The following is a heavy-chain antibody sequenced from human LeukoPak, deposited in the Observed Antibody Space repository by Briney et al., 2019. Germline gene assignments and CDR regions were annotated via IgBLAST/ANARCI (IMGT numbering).Heavy chain of an antibody. CDR3: ARYSSSGKYYYYYYYMDV. CDR2: IYYSGST. V-gene: IGHV4-39*07. CDR1: GGSISSSSYY. J-gene: IGHJ6*03. D-gene: IGHD6-6*01. Sequence: SETLSLTCTVSGGSISSSSYYWGWIRQPPGKGLEWIGSIYYSGSTYYNPSLKSRVTISVDTSKNQFSLKLSSVTAADTAVYYCARYSSSGKYYYYYYYMDVWGKGTTVTVSS.